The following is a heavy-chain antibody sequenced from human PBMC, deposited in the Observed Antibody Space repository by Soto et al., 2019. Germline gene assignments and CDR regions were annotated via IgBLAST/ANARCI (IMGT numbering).Heavy chain of an antibody. J-gene: IGHJ4*02. Sequence: SLTCTVSGGSISSYYWSWIRQPPGKGLEWIGYIYYSGSTNYNPSLKSRVTISVDTSKNQFSLKLSSVTAADTAVYYCARVKDYGDYYFDYWGQGTMVAVSS. D-gene: IGHD4-17*01. CDR3: ARVKDYGDYYFDY. V-gene: IGHV4-59*01. CDR1: GGSISSYY. CDR2: IYYSGST.